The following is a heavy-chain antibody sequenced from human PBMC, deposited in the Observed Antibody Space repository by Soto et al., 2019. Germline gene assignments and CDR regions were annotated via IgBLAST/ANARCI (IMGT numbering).Heavy chain of an antibody. V-gene: IGHV1-69*01. Sequence: QVQLVQSGAXXXKXXXXXXXXXKXXGXXXXXYXXXXVRXAXXXXXXXXXXXXXXFGTANYAQKFQGRVTITADESTSTAYMELSSLRSEDTAVYYCARDSEDCSGGSCYTYYYYGMDVWGQGTTVTVSS. D-gene: IGHD2-15*01. CDR2: XXXXFGTA. J-gene: IGHJ6*02. CDR1: GXXXXXYX. CDR3: ARDSEDCSGGSCYTYYYYGMDV.